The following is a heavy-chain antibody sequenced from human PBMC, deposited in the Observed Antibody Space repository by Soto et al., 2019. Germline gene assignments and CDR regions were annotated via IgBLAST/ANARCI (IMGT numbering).Heavy chain of an antibody. CDR3: AREPDY. CDR2: MYHSGST. Sequence: NPSETLSLTCAVSGGSISSGGYSWSWIRQPPGKGLEWIGYMYHSGSTYYNPSLKSRVTISIDRSKNQFSLKLSSVTAADTAVYYCAREPDYWGQGILVTVSS. J-gene: IGHJ4*02. V-gene: IGHV4-30-2*01. CDR1: GGSISSGGYS.